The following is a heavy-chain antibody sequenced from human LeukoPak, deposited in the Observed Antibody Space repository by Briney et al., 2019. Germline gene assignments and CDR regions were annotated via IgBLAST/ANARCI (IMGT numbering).Heavy chain of an antibody. CDR2: IIPIFGTA. CDR1: GGTFSSYA. J-gene: IGHJ4*02. CDR3: ARALDGDYAY. Sequence: ASVKVSGKASGGTFSSYAISWVRQAPGQGLEWMGGIIPIFGTANYAPKFQGRVTITADESTSTAYMELSSLRSEDTAVYYCARALDGDYAYWGQGTLVTVSS. D-gene: IGHD4-17*01. V-gene: IGHV1-69*13.